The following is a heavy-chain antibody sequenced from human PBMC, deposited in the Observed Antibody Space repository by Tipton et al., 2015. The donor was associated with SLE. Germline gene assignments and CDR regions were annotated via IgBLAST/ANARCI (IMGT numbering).Heavy chain of an antibody. Sequence: LRLSCAVYGGSFSGYYWSWIRQPPGKGLEWIGEINHSGSTNYNPSLKSRVTISVDTSKNQFSLKLSSVTAADTAVYYCARARGYCSGTSCYSDYWGQGTLVTVSS. V-gene: IGHV4-34*01. D-gene: IGHD2-15*01. CDR3: ARARGYCSGTSCYSDY. CDR2: INHSGST. CDR1: GGSFSGYY. J-gene: IGHJ4*02.